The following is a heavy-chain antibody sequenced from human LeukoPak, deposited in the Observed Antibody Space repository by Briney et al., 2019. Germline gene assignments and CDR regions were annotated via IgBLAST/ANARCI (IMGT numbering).Heavy chain of an antibody. CDR3: ARMGVILGSYKWFDP. Sequence: SGPALVKPTQTLTLTCTFSGFSLSTSGMCVSWIRQPPGKALEWLARIDWDDDKYYSTSLKTRLTISKDTSKNQVVLTMTNMDPVDTATYYCARMGVILGSYKWFDPWGQGTLVTVSS. J-gene: IGHJ5*02. D-gene: IGHD3-10*01. CDR1: GFSLSTSGMC. V-gene: IGHV2-70*11. CDR2: IDWDDDK.